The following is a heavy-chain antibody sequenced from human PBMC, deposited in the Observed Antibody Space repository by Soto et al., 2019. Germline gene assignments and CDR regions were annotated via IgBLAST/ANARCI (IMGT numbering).Heavy chain of an antibody. CDR3: ARTSNYDFWSGYKKPYFDY. V-gene: IGHV4-34*01. CDR2: INHSGST. J-gene: IGHJ4*02. Sequence: QVQLQQWGAGLLKPSETLSLTCAVYGGSFSGYYWSWIRQPPGKGLEWIGEINHSGSTNYNPSLKSRVTKSVDTSKNQFSLKLSSVTAADTAVYYCARTSNYDFWSGYKKPYFDYWGQGTLVTVSS. D-gene: IGHD3-3*01. CDR1: GGSFSGYY.